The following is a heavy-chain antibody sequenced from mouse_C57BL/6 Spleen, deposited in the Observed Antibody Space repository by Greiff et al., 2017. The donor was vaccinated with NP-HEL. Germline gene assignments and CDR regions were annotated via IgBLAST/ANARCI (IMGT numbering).Heavy chain of an antibody. CDR3: TTDGNWYFDV. Sequence: EVQLQQSGAELVRPGASVKLSCTASGFNIKDDYMHWVKQRPEQGLEWIGWIDPENGDTEYASKFQGKATITADTSSNTAYLQLSSLTSEDTAVYYCTTDGNWYFDVWGTGTTVTVSS. V-gene: IGHV14-4*01. CDR2: IDPENGDT. CDR1: GFNIKDDY. J-gene: IGHJ1*03. D-gene: IGHD1-1*01.